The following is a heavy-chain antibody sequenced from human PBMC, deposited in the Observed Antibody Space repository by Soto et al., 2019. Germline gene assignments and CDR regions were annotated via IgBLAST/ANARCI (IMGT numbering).Heavy chain of an antibody. V-gene: IGHV4-59*01. D-gene: IGHD6-13*01. J-gene: IGHJ6*02. CDR3: VANEGSRGSWTLFGMDV. CDR2: IYYSGRP. CDR1: GGSFSTYY. Sequence: QVQLQESGPRLVKPSETLSLTCTVSGGSFSTYYWSWIRQTPGQGLVWIGTIYYSGRPNYSVSLNSRVTISIDTSRKQISLKLNSVTAADTAVYYCVANEGSRGSWTLFGMDVWGQGSTVTVSS.